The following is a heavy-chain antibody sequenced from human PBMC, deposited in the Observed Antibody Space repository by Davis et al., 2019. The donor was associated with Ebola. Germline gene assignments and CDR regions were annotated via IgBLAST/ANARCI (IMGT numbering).Heavy chain of an antibody. V-gene: IGHV3-21*01. J-gene: IGHJ6*02. Sequence: GGSLRLSCAASGFTFSSYSMNWVRQAPGKGLEWVSSINSSSSYIYYADSVKGRFTISRDNAQNSLYLEMNSLRAEDTAVYYCARGDKYSSGCSLGYYGMDDWGQGTTVTVSS. CDR2: INSSSSYI. D-gene: IGHD6-19*01. CDR1: GFTFSSYS. CDR3: ARGDKYSSGCSLGYYGMDD.